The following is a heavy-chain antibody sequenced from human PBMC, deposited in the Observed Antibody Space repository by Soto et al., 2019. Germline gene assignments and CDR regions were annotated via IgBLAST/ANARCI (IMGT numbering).Heavy chain of an antibody. Sequence: SETLSLNCAVYGGSFSGYYWSWIRQPPGRGLEWIGEINHSGSTNYNPSLKSRVTISVDTSKNQFSLKLSSVTAADTAVYYCARGPLSARRWYAFDIWGQGTMVTVSS. CDR1: GGSFSGYY. CDR3: ARGPLSARRWYAFDI. J-gene: IGHJ3*02. CDR2: INHSGST. D-gene: IGHD2-15*01. V-gene: IGHV4-34*01.